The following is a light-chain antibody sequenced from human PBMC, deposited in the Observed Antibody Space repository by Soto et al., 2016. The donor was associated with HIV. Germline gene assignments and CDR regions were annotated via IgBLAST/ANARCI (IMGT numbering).Light chain of an antibody. V-gene: IGKV1-8*01. CDR2: AAS. CDR1: QTIGSY. CDR3: QQYYTYPPT. J-gene: IGKJ1*01. Sequence: AIRMTQSPSSFSASTGDRVTITCRANQTIGSYLAWYQQKPGTAPKFLIYAASTLQSGVPSRFSDSGSGTDFTLTISCLQSEDFATYYCQQYYTYPPTFGQGTKVDI.